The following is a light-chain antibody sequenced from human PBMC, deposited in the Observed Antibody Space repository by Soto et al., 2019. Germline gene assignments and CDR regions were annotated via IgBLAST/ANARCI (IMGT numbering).Light chain of an antibody. CDR2: DTS. CDR1: QSISSW. Sequence: DIQMTQSPSSVSASVGDRVTITCRASQSISSWLAWYQQKPGKAPKLLIYDTSSLQSGVPSRFSGSGSGTDFTLTISSLQPDDSASYYCQQAHSFPRTFGQGTKVEIK. V-gene: IGKV1-12*01. CDR3: QQAHSFPRT. J-gene: IGKJ1*01.